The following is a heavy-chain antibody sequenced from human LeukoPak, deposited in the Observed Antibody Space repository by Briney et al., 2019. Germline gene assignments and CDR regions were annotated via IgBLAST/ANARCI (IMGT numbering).Heavy chain of an antibody. CDR2: ISYDGSKR. J-gene: IGHJ5*02. CDR3: ARIGCSSTSCYRFGWFDP. CDR1: GFTFNSYG. Sequence: PGGSLRLSCVTSGFTFNSYGFYWVRQAPGKGLEWVAVISYDGSKRYYADSVKGRFTISRDTSNKTAYLEMNSLRVDDTAVYYCARIGCSSTSCYRFGWFDPWGQGTLVTVSS. D-gene: IGHD2-2*01. V-gene: IGHV3-30*03.